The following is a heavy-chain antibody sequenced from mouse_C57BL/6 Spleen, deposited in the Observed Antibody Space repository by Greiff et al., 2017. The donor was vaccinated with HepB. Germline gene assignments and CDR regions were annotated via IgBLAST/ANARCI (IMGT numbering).Heavy chain of an antibody. V-gene: IGHV1-7*01. CDR1: GYTFTSYW. D-gene: IGHD2-4*01. J-gene: IGHJ2*01. Sequence: QVQLQQSGAELAQPGASVKLSCTASGYTFTSYWMHWVQQRPGQGLEWIGYINPSSGYTKYNQKFKDKATLTADKSSSTAYMQLSSLTYEDSAVYYCARNDYDYDDFDYWGQGTTLTVSS. CDR3: ARNDYDYDDFDY. CDR2: INPSSGYT.